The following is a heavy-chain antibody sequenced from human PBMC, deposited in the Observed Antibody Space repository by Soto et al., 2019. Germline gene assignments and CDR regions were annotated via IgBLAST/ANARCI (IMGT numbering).Heavy chain of an antibody. V-gene: IGHV2-5*02. CDR1: GFSLTTSGVG. D-gene: IGHD3-3*01. CDR3: AHRVLRTVFGLVTTTAIYFDF. CDR2: IYWDDDK. Sequence: QITLNESGPTVVRPTETLTLTCRFSGFSLTTSGVGVGWIRQSPGKAPEWLALIYWDDDKRYSASLKSRLTLPTDTSKNQVVLTVSDLDPTDTATYYCAHRVLRTVFGLVTTTAIYFDFWGQGTPVAVSS. J-gene: IGHJ4*02.